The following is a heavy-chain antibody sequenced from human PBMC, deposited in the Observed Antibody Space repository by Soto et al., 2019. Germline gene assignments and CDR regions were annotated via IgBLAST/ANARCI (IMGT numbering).Heavy chain of an antibody. CDR1: GYTFANYG. V-gene: IGHV1-18*01. CDR2: INANNGNT. CDR3: ARDPMTGYLQFDF. D-gene: IGHD3-9*01. Sequence: QVQLVQSGAEVKKPGASVKVSCRASGYTFANYGISWVRQAPGHGLEWMGWINANNGNTNYAQKLQGRVTMTTDTATSTAYLELRSLRSADTAVYYCARDPMTGYLQFDFWGQGALVTVSS. J-gene: IGHJ4*02.